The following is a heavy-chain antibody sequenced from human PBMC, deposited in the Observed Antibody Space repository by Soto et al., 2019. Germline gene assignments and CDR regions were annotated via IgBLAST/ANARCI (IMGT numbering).Heavy chain of an antibody. Sequence: QEQLVESGGGVVQPGRSLRLSCAASGFTFSYYVVHWVRQDPGKGLAWVAVTSADGNTKYYADSVNGRFTISGDNSEQLVYLQMNHLITEATAVYFCVRAIRDADERWGQGTLVTVSS. D-gene: IGHD3-10*01. V-gene: IGHV3-30-3*01. CDR2: TSADGNTK. J-gene: IGHJ4*02. CDR1: GFTFSYYV. CDR3: VRAIRDADER.